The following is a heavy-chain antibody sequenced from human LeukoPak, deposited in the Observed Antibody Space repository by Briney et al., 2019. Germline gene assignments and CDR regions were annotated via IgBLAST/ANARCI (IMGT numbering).Heavy chain of an antibody. D-gene: IGHD3-22*01. Sequence: PGGSLRLSCAASGFTFSSYAMSWVRQAPGKGLEWVSAISGSGGSTYYADSVKGRCTISRDNPKNTLYLQMNSLRAEDTAVYYCAKTYYYDSSGYPDAFDIWGQGTMVTVSS. V-gene: IGHV3-23*01. CDR2: ISGSGGST. J-gene: IGHJ3*02. CDR1: GFTFSSYA. CDR3: AKTYYYDSSGYPDAFDI.